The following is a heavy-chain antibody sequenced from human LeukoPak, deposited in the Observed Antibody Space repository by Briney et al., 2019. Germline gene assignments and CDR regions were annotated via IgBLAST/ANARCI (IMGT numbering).Heavy chain of an antibody. V-gene: IGHV4-31*03. Sequence: SETLSLTCTVSGGSISSGGYYWSWIRQHPGKGLEWIGYIYYSGSTYYNPSLKSRVTISVDTSKNQFSLKLSSVTAADTAVYYCARLAYGDYGPPYWYFDLWGRGTLVTVSS. J-gene: IGHJ2*01. CDR2: IYYSGST. CDR3: ARLAYGDYGPPYWYFDL. D-gene: IGHD4-17*01. CDR1: GGSISSGGYY.